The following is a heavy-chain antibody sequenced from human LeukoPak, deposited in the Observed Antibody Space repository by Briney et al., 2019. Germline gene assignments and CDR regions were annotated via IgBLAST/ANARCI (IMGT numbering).Heavy chain of an antibody. V-gene: IGHV3-30*04. CDR2: ISYDGSNK. CDR1: GFTFSSYA. D-gene: IGHD6-13*01. CDR3: ASNIAAGVDDAFDI. Sequence: GGSLRLSCAASGFTFSSYAMHWVRQAPGKGLEWVAVISYDGSNKYYADSVKGRFTISRDNSKNTLYLQMNSLRAEDTAVYYCASNIAAGVDDAFDIWGQGTMVTVSS. J-gene: IGHJ3*02.